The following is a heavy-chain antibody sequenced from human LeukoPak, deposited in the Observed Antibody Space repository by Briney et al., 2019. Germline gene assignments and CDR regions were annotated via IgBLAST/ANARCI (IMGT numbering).Heavy chain of an antibody. CDR3: ARDRVVGLGIDNAFDI. V-gene: IGHV1-69*01. D-gene: IGHD2-15*01. CDR2: IIPVFGTA. J-gene: IGHJ3*02. CDR1: GGTFSTYA. Sequence: SVKVSCKASGGTFSTYAISWVRQAPGQGLEWMGGIIPVFGTANYAQKFQGRATITADESTSTAYMELSSLRSEDTAVFYCARDRVVGLGIDNAFDIWGHGTMVTVSS.